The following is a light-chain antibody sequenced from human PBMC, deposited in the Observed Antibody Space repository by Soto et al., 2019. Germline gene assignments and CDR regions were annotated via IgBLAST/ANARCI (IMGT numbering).Light chain of an antibody. Sequence: ESVLTQSPGTLSLSTGERATLSCRASQSVSISHLAWYQQKPGQAPRLLIYGASISATGIPDRFSGSGSGTDFTLTISTLEPEDFAVYYCQQYGSTPRFTFGQGTKLEIK. CDR3: QQYGSTPRFT. CDR1: QSVSISH. V-gene: IGKV3-20*01. J-gene: IGKJ2*01. CDR2: GAS.